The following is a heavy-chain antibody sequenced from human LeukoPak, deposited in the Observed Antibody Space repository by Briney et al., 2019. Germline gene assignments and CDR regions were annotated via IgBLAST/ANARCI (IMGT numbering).Heavy chain of an antibody. CDR1: GFTFSSYA. CDR3: ASTGFDY. V-gene: IGHV3-30*04. CDR2: ISYDGSNK. Sequence: GRSLRPSCAASGFTFSSYAMHWVRQAPGKGLEWVAVISYDGSNKYYADSVKGRFTISRDNSKNTLYLQMNSLRAEDTAVYYCASTGFDYWGQGTLVTVSS. J-gene: IGHJ4*02. D-gene: IGHD3-10*01.